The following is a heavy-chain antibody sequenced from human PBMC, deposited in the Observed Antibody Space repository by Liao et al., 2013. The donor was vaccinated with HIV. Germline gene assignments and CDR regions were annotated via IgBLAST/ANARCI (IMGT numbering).Heavy chain of an antibody. CDR3: ARGRSGSSGWTMMPDY. CDR2: IYYSGST. Sequence: QVQLQESGPGLVKPSETLSLTCTVSGGSISSYYWSWIRQPPGKGLEWIGYIYYSGSTNYNPSLKSRVTISVDTSKNQFSLKLSSVTAADTAVYYCARGRSGSSGWTMMPDYWGQGTLGHRLL. CDR1: GGSISSYY. J-gene: IGHJ4*02. V-gene: IGHV4-59*01. D-gene: IGHD6-19*01.